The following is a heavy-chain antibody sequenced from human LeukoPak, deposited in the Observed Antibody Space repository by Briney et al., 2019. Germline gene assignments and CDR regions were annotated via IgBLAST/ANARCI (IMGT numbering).Heavy chain of an antibody. CDR2: ISGSGGST. D-gene: IGHD2-21*01. CDR1: GLTFSSYW. Sequence: GGSLRLSCAASGLTFSSYWMSWVRQAPGKGLEWVSAISGSGGSTYYADSVKGRFTISRDNSKNTLYLQMNSLRAEDTAVYYCAKFLPTHIVVANYYFDYWGQGTLVTVSS. V-gene: IGHV3-23*01. CDR3: AKFLPTHIVVANYYFDY. J-gene: IGHJ4*02.